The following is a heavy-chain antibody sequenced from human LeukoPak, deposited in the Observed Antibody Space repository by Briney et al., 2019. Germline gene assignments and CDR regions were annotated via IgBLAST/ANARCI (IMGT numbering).Heavy chain of an antibody. Sequence: GGSLRLSCAASGFTFSSYWMSWVRQAPGKGLEWVANIKQDGSEKYYVDSVKGRFTISRDNSKNTLYLQMNSLRAEDTAVYYCAKDRGSSGWYSPFDYWGQGTLVTVSS. J-gene: IGHJ4*02. CDR3: AKDRGSSGWYSPFDY. V-gene: IGHV3-7*01. CDR1: GFTFSSYW. D-gene: IGHD6-19*01. CDR2: IKQDGSEK.